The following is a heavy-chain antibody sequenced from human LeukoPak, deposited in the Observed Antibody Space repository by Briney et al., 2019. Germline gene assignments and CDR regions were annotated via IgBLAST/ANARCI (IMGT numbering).Heavy chain of an antibody. CDR3: ARHGGGYDLYYFDY. CDR2: FHSSGST. CDR1: GASINSSTYF. V-gene: IGHV4-39*01. Sequence: PSGTLSLTCAVSGASINSSTYFWGWVRQPPGKGREWVGSFHSSGSTYYSPSLKSRVTISVDTSKNQSSLKVRSVTAADTAVYYCARHGGGYDLYYFDYWGQGTLVPVFS. D-gene: IGHD5-12*01. J-gene: IGHJ4*02.